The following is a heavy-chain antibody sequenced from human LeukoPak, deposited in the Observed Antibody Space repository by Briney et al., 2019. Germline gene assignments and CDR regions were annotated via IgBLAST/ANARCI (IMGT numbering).Heavy chain of an antibody. CDR2: IYPGDSDT. D-gene: IGHD5-18*01. CDR1: GYTFTSYW. CDR3: ARRVDTAVVTWYFDY. Sequence: GESLKISCKGSGYTFTSYWIGWVRQMPGKGLEWMGIIYPGDSDTRYSPSFQGQVTISADKSISTAYLQWSSLKASDTAMYYCARRVDTAVVTWYFDYWGQGTLVTVSS. V-gene: IGHV5-51*01. J-gene: IGHJ4*02.